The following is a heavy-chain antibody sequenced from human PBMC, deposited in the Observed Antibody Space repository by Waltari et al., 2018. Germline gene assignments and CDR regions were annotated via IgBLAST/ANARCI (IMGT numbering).Heavy chain of an antibody. Sequence: QVQMVQSGAEVKKPGSSVKVSCQASGGTFSSYTISWVRQAPGQGLQWMGRSIPTLGIANYAQKFQGRVTITADKSTSTAYMELSSLRSEDTAVYYCARGAGVVVAAPLCAFDIWGQGTMVTVSS. D-gene: IGHD2-15*01. J-gene: IGHJ3*02. CDR1: GGTFSSYT. CDR2: SIPTLGIA. V-gene: IGHV1-69*02. CDR3: ARGAGVVVAAPLCAFDI.